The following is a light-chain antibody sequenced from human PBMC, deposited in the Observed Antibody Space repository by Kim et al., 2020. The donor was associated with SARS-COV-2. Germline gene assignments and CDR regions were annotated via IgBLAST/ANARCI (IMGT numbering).Light chain of an antibody. J-gene: IGLJ3*02. CDR1: SGHSSYA. CDR3: QTWGTGIQV. V-gene: IGLV4-69*01. Sequence: QPVLTQSPSASASLGASVKLTCTLSSGHSSYAIAWHQQQPEKGPRYLMKLNSDGSHSKGDGISDCFSGSSSGAERYLTISSLQSEDEADYYCQTWGTGIQVFGGGTQLTVL. CDR2: LNSDGSH.